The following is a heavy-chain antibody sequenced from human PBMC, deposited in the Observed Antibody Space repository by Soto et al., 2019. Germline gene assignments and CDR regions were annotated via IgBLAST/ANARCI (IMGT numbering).Heavy chain of an antibody. Sequence: GGSLRLSCAASGFTLSSYGMHWVRQAPGKGLEWVAVISYDGSNKYYADSVKGRFTISRDNSKNTLYLQMNSLRAEDTAVYYCAMWSSGYYSDFDYWGQGTLVTVSS. CDR1: GFTLSSYG. D-gene: IGHD3-22*01. J-gene: IGHJ4*02. CDR2: ISYDGSNK. V-gene: IGHV3-30*03. CDR3: AMWSSGYYSDFDY.